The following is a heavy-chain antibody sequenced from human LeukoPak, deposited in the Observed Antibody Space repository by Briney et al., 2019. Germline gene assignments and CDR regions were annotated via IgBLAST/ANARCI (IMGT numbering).Heavy chain of an antibody. V-gene: IGHV3-48*02. CDR2: ISGSTI. Sequence: PGGSLRLSCAGSGFSLGSYDMNWVRQAPGKGLEWVSYISGSTISYADSVKGRFTISRDNAKNSLYLQMNSLRDDDTAVYFCARRFDSWGQGTLVTVSS. CDR3: ARRFDS. J-gene: IGHJ4*02. CDR1: GFSLGSYD.